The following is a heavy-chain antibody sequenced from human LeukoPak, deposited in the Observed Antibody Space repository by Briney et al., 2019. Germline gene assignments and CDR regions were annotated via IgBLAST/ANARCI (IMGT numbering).Heavy chain of an antibody. CDR2: IYSSGST. Sequence: SETLSLTCTVSSGSISSYHWSWIRQPPGKGLQWMGFIYSSGSTNYNPSLKSRVTISLDTSKNQFSLRVSSVTSADTAVYYCARGNSGYDYAFDIWGQGTMVTVSS. V-gene: IGHV4-59*01. D-gene: IGHD5-12*01. J-gene: IGHJ3*02. CDR1: SGSISSYH. CDR3: ARGNSGYDYAFDI.